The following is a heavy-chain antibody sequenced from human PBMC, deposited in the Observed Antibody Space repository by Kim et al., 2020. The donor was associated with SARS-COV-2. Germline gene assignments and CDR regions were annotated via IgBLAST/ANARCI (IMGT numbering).Heavy chain of an antibody. CDR1: GGTFSSYA. CDR3: ARSTVCSSTSCYRVGGVVRRPYYFDY. V-gene: IGHV1-69*13. Sequence: SVKVSCKASGGTFSSYAISWVRQAPGQGLEWMGGIIPIFGTANYAQKFQGRVTITADESTSTAYMELSSLRSEDTAVYYCARSTVCSSTSCYRVGGVVRRPYYFDYWGQGTLVTDSS. CDR2: IIPIFGTA. D-gene: IGHD2-2*01. J-gene: IGHJ4*02.